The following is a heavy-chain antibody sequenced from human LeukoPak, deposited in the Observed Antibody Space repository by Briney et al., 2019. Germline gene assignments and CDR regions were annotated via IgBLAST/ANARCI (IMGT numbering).Heavy chain of an antibody. Sequence: GGSLKLSCTASGFTFSASPIHWVRQASGKGLEWVGRITGTHATAYAASVKGRFTISKDDSKSMTYPQMNSLETEDTAVYFCTREGCGATSCYTNDYWGQGTLVTVSS. CDR3: TREGCGATSCYTNDY. CDR2: ITGTHAT. J-gene: IGHJ4*02. D-gene: IGHD2-2*01. V-gene: IGHV3-73*01. CDR1: GFTFSASP.